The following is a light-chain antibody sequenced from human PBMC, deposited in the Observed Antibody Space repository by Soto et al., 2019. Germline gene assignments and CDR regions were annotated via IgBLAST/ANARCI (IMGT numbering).Light chain of an antibody. Sequence: EIVMTQSPATLSVSPGERVTLSCRASQSVSSRLAWYQQKPGQSPRLLIYGASNRATGIPVRFSGSGSGTDFTLTISSLEPEDFALYYCQQRNNWPITFGQGTRLEIK. CDR1: QSVSSR. V-gene: IGKV3-11*01. CDR2: GAS. CDR3: QQRNNWPIT. J-gene: IGKJ5*01.